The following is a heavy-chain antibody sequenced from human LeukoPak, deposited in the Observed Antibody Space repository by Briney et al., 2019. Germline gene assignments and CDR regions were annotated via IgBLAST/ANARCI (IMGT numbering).Heavy chain of an antibody. CDR1: GYIFPTYW. CDR2: IYPADSDT. J-gene: IGHJ4*02. Sequence: GESLKISCQISGYIFPTYWIAWVRQMPGKRLAWMGVIYPADSDTKYSPSFQVQVTFSVDKSISTAYLQWNSLKASDTAIYYCARRPAFYFDYWGQGTLVTVSS. CDR3: ARRPAFYFDY. D-gene: IGHD6-6*01. V-gene: IGHV5-51*01.